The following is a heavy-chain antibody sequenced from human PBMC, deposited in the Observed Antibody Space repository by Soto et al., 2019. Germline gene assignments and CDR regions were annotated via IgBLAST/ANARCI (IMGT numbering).Heavy chain of an antibody. V-gene: IGHV1-18*04. D-gene: IGHD2-15*01. CDR1: GYTFTSYG. CDR3: ARPWRYCRGGSCYLYYYGMDV. CDR2: ISAYNGNT. Sequence: GSSVKVSCKASGYTFTSYGISWVRQAPGQGLEWMGWISAYNGNTNYAQKLQGRVTMTTDTSTSTAYMELRSLRSDDTAVYYCARPWRYCRGGSCYLYYYGMDVWGQGTTVTVSS. J-gene: IGHJ6*02.